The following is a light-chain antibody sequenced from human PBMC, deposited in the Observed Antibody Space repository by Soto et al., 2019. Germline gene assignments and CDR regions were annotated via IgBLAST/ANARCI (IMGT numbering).Light chain of an antibody. CDR1: QSVSVNS. Sequence: EIVLPQSPGTLSLSPGERATLSCRSSQSVSVNSLAWYQQKGGQAPRLLIYAASTRATGVPDRFSGTGSGTDFALTISRLETDDSAVYYCQQYGGSPFTFGPGTKVHL. CDR2: AAS. V-gene: IGKV3-20*01. CDR3: QQYGGSPFT. J-gene: IGKJ3*01.